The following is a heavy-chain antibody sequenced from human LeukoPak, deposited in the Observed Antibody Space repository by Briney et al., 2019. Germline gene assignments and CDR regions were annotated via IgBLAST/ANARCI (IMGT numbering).Heavy chain of an antibody. CDR3: AKASNYDILTGYYMGDVFDI. D-gene: IGHD3-9*01. CDR2: ITGSGGST. J-gene: IGHJ3*02. CDR1: GITFSTYG. V-gene: IGHV3-23*01. Sequence: GGSLRLSRAASGITFSTYGMSWVRQAPGKGLEWVSAITGSGGSTDYADSVKGRFTISRDNSKNTLYLQMNSLGAEDTAMYYCAKASNYDILTGYYMGDVFDIWGQGTMVTVSS.